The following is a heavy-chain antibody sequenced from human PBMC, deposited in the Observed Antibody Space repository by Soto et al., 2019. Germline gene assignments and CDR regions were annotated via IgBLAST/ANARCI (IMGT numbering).Heavy chain of an antibody. V-gene: IGHV3-9*01. Sequence: EVQLVESGGGLVQPGRSLRLSCAASGFTFDDYAMHWVRQAPGKGLEWVSGISWNSGSIGYADSVKGRFTISRDNAKNSLYLQMNSLRAEDTALYYCAKDKEAGQLWGSYRGPFDYWGQGTLVTVSS. CDR1: GFTFDDYA. J-gene: IGHJ4*02. CDR2: ISWNSGSI. CDR3: AKDKEAGQLWGSYRGPFDY. D-gene: IGHD3-16*02.